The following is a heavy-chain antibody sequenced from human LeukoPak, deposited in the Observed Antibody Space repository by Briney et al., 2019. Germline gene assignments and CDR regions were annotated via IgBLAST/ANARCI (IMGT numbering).Heavy chain of an antibody. D-gene: IGHD2-15*01. V-gene: IGHV3-30*03. J-gene: IGHJ1*01. CDR2: ISYDGSKE. CDR3: ATSQGGGYERD. Sequence: QAGGSLRLSCAASGFTFSNHGMHWVRQAPGRGLEWVTVISYDGSKEFYADSVKGRFTISRDNSKNTVYLQMNSLRAEDTAVYYCATSQGGGYERDWGQGTLVTVSS. CDR1: GFTFSNHG.